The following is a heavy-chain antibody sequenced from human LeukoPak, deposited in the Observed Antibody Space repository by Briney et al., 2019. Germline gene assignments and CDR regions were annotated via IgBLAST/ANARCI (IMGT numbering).Heavy chain of an antibody. CDR1: GFTFSSYS. J-gene: IGHJ3*02. CDR3: ARGGYYGSGSYPPVDDAFDI. Sequence: GGSLRLSCAASGFTFSSYSMNWVRQAPGKGLEWVSSISSSSSYIYYADSVKGRFTISRDNSKNTLYLQMNSLRAEDTAVYYCARGGYYGSGSYPPVDDAFDIWGQGTMVTVSS. D-gene: IGHD3-10*01. CDR2: ISSSSSYI. V-gene: IGHV3-21*01.